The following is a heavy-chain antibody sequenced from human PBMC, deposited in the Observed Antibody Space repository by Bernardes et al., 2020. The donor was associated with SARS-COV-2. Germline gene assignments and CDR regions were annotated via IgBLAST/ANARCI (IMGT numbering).Heavy chain of an antibody. V-gene: IGHV1-8*01. CDR1: GYTFTSYD. CDR2: MNPNSGNT. CDR3: ARGKRYCSSTSCLYYFDY. D-gene: IGHD2-2*01. Sequence: VKVSCKASGYTFTSYDINWVRQATGQGLEWMGWMNPNSGNTGYAQKFQGRVTMTRNTSISTAYMELSSLRSEDTAVYYCARGKRYCSSTSCLYYFDYWGQGTLVTVSS. J-gene: IGHJ4*02.